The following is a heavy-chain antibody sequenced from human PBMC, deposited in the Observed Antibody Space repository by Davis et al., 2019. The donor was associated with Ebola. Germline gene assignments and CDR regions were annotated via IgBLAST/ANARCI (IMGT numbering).Heavy chain of an antibody. J-gene: IGHJ4*02. V-gene: IGHV4-59*01. Sequence: SETLSLTCTVSGGSISSYYWSWIRQPPGKGLEWIGYIYYSGSTNYNPSLKSRVTISVDTSKNQFSLKLSSVTAAATAVYYCARVQGSSWADYWGQGTLVTVSS. CDR2: IYYSGST. D-gene: IGHD6-13*01. CDR3: ARVQGSSWADY. CDR1: GGSISSYY.